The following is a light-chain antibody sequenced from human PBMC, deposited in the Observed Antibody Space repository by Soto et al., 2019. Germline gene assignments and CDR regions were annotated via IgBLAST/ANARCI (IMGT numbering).Light chain of an antibody. CDR3: SSYTSSNNYV. CDR2: DVT. J-gene: IGLJ1*01. Sequence: QSALTQPASVSGSPGQSITISCTGTSSDVGGYNYVSWYQQHTGEVPKLMLYDVTTRPSGVSIRFSGSKSGNTASLTISGLQAEDEADYYCSSYTSSNNYVFGTGTKLTVL. V-gene: IGLV2-14*03. CDR1: SSDVGGYNY.